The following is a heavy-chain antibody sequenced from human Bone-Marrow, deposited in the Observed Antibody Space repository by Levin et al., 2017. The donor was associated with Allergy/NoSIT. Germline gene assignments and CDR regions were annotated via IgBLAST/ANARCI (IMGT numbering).Heavy chain of an antibody. CDR1: GGTFSSYA. CDR3: ARGKEGVVPAASAPQH. Sequence: PGESLKISCKASGGTFSSYAISWVRQAPGQGLEWMGGIIPIFGTANYAQKFQGRVTITADESTSTAYMELSSLRSEDTAVYYCARGKEGVVPAASAPQHWGQGTLVTVSS. CDR2: IIPIFGTA. D-gene: IGHD2-2*01. V-gene: IGHV1-69*01. J-gene: IGHJ1*01.